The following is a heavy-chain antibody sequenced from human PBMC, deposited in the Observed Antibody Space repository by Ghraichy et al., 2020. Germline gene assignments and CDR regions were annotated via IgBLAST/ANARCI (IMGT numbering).Heavy chain of an antibody. Sequence: GGSLRLSCAASGFTFSSYAMHWVRQAPGKGLEWVAVISYDGSNKYYADSVKGRFTISRDNSKNTLYLQMNSLRAEDTAVYYCARDQVGVHGLWGQGTLVTVSS. CDR2: ISYDGSNK. CDR1: GFTFSSYA. J-gene: IGHJ4*02. D-gene: IGHD1-26*01. CDR3: ARDQVGVHGL. V-gene: IGHV3-30*04.